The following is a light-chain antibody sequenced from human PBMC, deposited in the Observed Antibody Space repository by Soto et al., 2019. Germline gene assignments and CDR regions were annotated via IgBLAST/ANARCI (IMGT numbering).Light chain of an antibody. CDR1: NSNIGSNN. Sequence: QSVLTQPPSVSGTPGQRVTISCSGSNSNIGSNNVNWYQQLPGTAPKLLICVNDQRPSGVHDRFSGSKSGNSASLTISGLQSEDEAEYYCAAWDDSPNVFYVFGTGTKVTVL. CDR2: VND. V-gene: IGLV1-44*01. J-gene: IGLJ1*01. CDR3: AAWDDSPNVFYV.